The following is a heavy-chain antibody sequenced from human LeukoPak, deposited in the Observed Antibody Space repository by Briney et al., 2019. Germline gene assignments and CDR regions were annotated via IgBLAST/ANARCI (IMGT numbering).Heavy chain of an antibody. J-gene: IGHJ4*02. D-gene: IGHD3-9*01. CDR2: ISGSGGST. CDR1: GFTFSSYG. Sequence: GGSLRLSCAASGFTFSSYGMSWVRQAPGKGLEWVSAISGSGGSTYYADSVKGRFTISRDNSKNTLYLQMNSLRAEDTAVYYCAGQVLRYFDWLFDYWGQGTLVTVSS. CDR3: AGQVLRYFDWLFDY. V-gene: IGHV3-23*01.